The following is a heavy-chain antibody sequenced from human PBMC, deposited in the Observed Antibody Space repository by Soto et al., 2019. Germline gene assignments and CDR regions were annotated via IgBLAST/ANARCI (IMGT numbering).Heavy chain of an antibody. D-gene: IGHD6-19*01. CDR2: ISYDGKNK. V-gene: IGHV3-30*18. CDR3: AKDMGPRAVSGDFDF. J-gene: IGHJ4*02. CDR1: GFTFTSYA. Sequence: GGSLRLSCAASGFTFTSYAMHWVRQAPGKGLVWVAVISYDGKNKFYADSVKGRLTISRDNSKNTLYMEMNSLRPEDTALYYCAKDMGPRAVSGDFDFWGQGTLVTVSS.